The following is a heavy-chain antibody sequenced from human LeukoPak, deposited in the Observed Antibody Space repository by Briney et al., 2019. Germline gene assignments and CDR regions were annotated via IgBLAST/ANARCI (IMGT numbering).Heavy chain of an antibody. D-gene: IGHD2-21*02. Sequence: GGSLRLSCAASGFTFRTYTMNWVRQAPGKRLEWVSSISSDSRYIYYADSVKGRFTISRDNAKNSLYLQMDSLRAEDTAVYYCAGESGRLTNWFDPWGQGTLVTVSS. CDR3: AGESGRLTNWFDP. J-gene: IGHJ5*02. V-gene: IGHV3-21*01. CDR2: ISSDSRYI. CDR1: GFTFRTYT.